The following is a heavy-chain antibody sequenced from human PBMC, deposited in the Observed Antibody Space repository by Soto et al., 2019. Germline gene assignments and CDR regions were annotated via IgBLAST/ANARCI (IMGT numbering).Heavy chain of an antibody. CDR1: GFTVSSNY. D-gene: IGHD2-8*01. Sequence: VGSQRLSCAASGFTVSSNYMSWVRQAPGKGLEWVSVIYSGGSTYYADSVKGRFTISRDNSKNTLYLQMNSLRAEDTAVYYCARESYCTNGVCDDAFDIWGQGTMVTV. J-gene: IGHJ3*02. CDR2: IYSGGST. CDR3: ARESYCTNGVCDDAFDI. V-gene: IGHV3-53*01.